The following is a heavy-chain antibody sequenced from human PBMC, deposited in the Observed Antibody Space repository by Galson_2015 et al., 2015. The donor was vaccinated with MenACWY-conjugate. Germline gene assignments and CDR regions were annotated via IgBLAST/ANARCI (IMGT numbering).Heavy chain of an antibody. J-gene: IGHJ6*02. CDR1: GFTFSSYG. V-gene: IGHV3-30*18. CDR3: AKGGLWYSSGWYSNYYYYGMDV. Sequence: SLRLSCAASGFTFSSYGMHWVRQAPGKGLEWVAVISYDGSNKYYADSVKGRFTISRDNSKNKLYLQMNSLRAEDTAVYYCAKGGLWYSSGWYSNYYYYGMDVWGQGTTVTVSS. D-gene: IGHD6-19*01. CDR2: ISYDGSNK.